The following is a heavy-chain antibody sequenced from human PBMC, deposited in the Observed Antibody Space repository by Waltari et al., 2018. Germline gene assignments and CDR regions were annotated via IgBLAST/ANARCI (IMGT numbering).Heavy chain of an antibody. CDR2: IWYDGSNK. Sequence: QVQLVESGGGVVQPGRSLRLSCAASGFTFSSYGMHWVRQAPGKGLEWVAVIWYDGSNKYYAESGKGRFTISRDNSKNTLYRQMNSLRAEDTAVYYCAGDFTAWALIHRSRALVGEVVDYYYGMDVWGQGTTVTVSS. CDR1: GFTFSSYG. D-gene: IGHD1-26*01. V-gene: IGHV3-33*01. J-gene: IGHJ6*02. CDR3: AGDFTAWALIHRSRALVGEVVDYYYGMDV.